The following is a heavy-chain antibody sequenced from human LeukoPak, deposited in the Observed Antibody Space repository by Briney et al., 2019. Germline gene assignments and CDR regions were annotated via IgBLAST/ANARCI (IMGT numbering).Heavy chain of an antibody. J-gene: IGHJ6*02. CDR1: GFTFSSYS. Sequence: GGSLRLSCAASGFTFSSYSMNWVRQDPGKGLEWVSSISSSSSYIYYADSVKGRFTISRDNAKNSLYLQMNSLRAEDTAVYYCARDWSPYGSGSYLFKYYYYGMDVWGQGTTVTVSS. D-gene: IGHD3-10*01. CDR3: ARDWSPYGSGSYLFKYYYYGMDV. V-gene: IGHV3-21*01. CDR2: ISSSSSYI.